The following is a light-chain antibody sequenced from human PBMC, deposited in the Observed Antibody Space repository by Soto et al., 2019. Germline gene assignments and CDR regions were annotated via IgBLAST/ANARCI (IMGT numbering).Light chain of an antibody. CDR1: SSKIGAGCE. CDR2: GNT. Sequence: QSVLPQPPSVSGAPGRRVTISCTGCSSKIGAGCEVHCYQHLPGKAPELLIYGNTNRPSGVPDRFSGSKSGTSASLAITGLQAEAEADYYCQSYDSSLSASYVFGGGTKVTVL. CDR3: QSYDSSLSASYV. J-gene: IGLJ1*01. V-gene: IGLV1-40*01.